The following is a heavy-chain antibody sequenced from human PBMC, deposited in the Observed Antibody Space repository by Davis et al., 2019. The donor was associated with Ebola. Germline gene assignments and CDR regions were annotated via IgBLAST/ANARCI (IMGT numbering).Heavy chain of an antibody. CDR1: GYTFTSYD. CDR3: ARAVRYPVVVTRSSRKYYFDY. J-gene: IGHJ4*02. D-gene: IGHD2-2*01. Sequence: ASVKVSCKASGYTFTSYDINWVRQATGQGLEWMGWMNPNSGNTGYAQNFQGRVTMTRNTSISTAYMDLNSLRSEDTAVYYCARAVRYPVVVTRSSRKYYFDYWGQGTRVTVSS. CDR2: MNPNSGNT. V-gene: IGHV1-8*01.